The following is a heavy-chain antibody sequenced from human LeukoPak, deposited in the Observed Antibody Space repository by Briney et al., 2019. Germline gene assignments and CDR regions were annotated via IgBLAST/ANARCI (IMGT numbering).Heavy chain of an antibody. D-gene: IGHD3-22*01. Sequence: TSETLSLTCTVSGGSISGSSNYWGWIRQPPGKGLEWIGSIHYSGNTYYNPSLKSRVTISVDTSKNQFSLKLTSVTAADTAAYYCARPTFASYSSGYHYWGQGTLVTVSS. V-gene: IGHV4-39*01. CDR3: ARPTFASYSSGYHY. CDR2: IHYSGNT. J-gene: IGHJ4*02. CDR1: GGSISGSSNY.